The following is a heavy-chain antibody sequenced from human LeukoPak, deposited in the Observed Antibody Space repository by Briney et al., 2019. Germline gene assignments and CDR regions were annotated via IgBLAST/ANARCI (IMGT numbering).Heavy chain of an antibody. D-gene: IGHD3-10*01. Sequence: ASVTVSFPSCVYTFTYFYMHWVGQAPGQGLAWMGWSYPNTGGTNYEQKVQGRVTMARDTSITTAYMGLSSLTSDDTAVYYCASLGDFFGSGSYAPFDYWGQGSLVTVSS. V-gene: IGHV1-2*02. CDR2: SYPNTGGT. J-gene: IGHJ4*02. CDR1: VYTFTYFY. CDR3: ASLGDFFGSGSYAPFDY.